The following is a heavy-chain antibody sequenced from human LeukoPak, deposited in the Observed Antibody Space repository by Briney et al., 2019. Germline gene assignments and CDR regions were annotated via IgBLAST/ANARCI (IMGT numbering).Heavy chain of an antibody. CDR3: ARDQEVGATVPFDY. J-gene: IGHJ4*02. D-gene: IGHD1-26*01. CDR2: ISYDGSNK. V-gene: IGHV3-30*04. CDR1: GFTFSSYA. Sequence: PGGSLRLSCAAPGFTFSSYAMHWVRQAPGKGLEWVAVISYDGSNKYYADSVKGRFTISRDNSKNTLYLQMNSLRAEDTAVYYCARDQEVGATVPFDYWGQGTLVTVSS.